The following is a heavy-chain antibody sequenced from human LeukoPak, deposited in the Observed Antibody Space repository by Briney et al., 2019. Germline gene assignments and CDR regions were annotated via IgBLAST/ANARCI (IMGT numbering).Heavy chain of an antibody. CDR2: IYSGGST. V-gene: IGHV3-53*01. D-gene: IGHD1-26*01. CDR1: GGSFSGYY. Sequence: PSETLSLTCAVYGGSFSGYYWSWIRQPPGKGLEWVAVIYSGGSTDHADSVKGRFTISRDNSKNTLYLQMSSLRAEDTALYYCARVPGGWDLYFDYWGQGTLVTVSS. CDR3: ARVPGGWDLYFDY. J-gene: IGHJ4*02.